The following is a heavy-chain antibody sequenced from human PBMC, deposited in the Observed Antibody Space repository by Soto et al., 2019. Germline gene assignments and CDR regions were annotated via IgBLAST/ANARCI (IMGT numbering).Heavy chain of an antibody. Sequence: GGSLRLSCAASGFTLSSYGMHWVRQAPGKGLEWVAVIWYDGSNKYYADSVKGRFTISRDNSKNTLYLQMNSLRAEDTAVYYCARERDSSSWTREYGMDVWGQGTTVTVSS. CDR2: IWYDGSNK. CDR1: GFTLSSYG. J-gene: IGHJ6*02. CDR3: ARERDSSSWTREYGMDV. D-gene: IGHD6-13*01. V-gene: IGHV3-33*01.